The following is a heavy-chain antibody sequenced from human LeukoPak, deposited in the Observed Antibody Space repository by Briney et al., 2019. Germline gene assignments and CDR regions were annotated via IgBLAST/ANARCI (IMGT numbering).Heavy chain of an antibody. CDR2: VKQDGTEK. D-gene: IGHD6-13*01. CDR1: GFTFRDYW. J-gene: IGHJ4*02. CDR3: ARAGGTSWADY. Sequence: GGSLRLSCAASGFTFRDYWMTWISQAPAKGLEWVANVKQDGTEKFYVDSVKGRFTISRDNGKNSLYLQMNSLRVEDTAIYYCARAGGTSWADYWGQGTLVTVSS. V-gene: IGHV3-7*01.